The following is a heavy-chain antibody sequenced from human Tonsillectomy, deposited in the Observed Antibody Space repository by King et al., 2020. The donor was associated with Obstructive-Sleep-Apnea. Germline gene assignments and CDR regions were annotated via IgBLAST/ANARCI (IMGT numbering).Heavy chain of an antibody. CDR1: GFTCDYYA. Sequence: QLVQSGGGLVQPGRPLRLSCGASGFTCDYYAMHWVRQAPGKGLECVSGISWNSGSICCADSVKGRFTISRDNTKNSVYLQMNSLRGEDTAMYYCAKDIYSGWYEGHFEYWGQGALVTVSS. CDR2: ISWNSGSI. V-gene: IGHV3-9*01. CDR3: AKDIYSGWYEGHFEY. D-gene: IGHD6-19*01. J-gene: IGHJ4*02.